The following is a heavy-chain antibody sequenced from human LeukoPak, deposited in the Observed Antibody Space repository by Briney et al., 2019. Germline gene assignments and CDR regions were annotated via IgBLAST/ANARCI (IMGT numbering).Heavy chain of an antibody. CDR1: GGTFSSYT. V-gene: IGHV1-69*02. J-gene: IGHJ6*03. CDR2: IIPILGIA. Sequence: ASVKVSCKASGGTFSSYTISWVRQAPGQGLEWMGRIIPILGIANYAQKFQGRVTIAADKSTSTAYMELSSLRSEDPAVYYCAETYCGGDCYSAADYYYYMDVWGKGTTVTVSS. D-gene: IGHD2-21*01. CDR3: AETYCGGDCYSAADYYYYMDV.